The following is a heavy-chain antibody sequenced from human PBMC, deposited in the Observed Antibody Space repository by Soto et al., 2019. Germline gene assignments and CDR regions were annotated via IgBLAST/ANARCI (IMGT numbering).Heavy chain of an antibody. J-gene: IGHJ4*02. CDR2: ISGSGGSK. V-gene: IGHV3-23*01. D-gene: IGHD3-16*01. CDR1: GFTFSSYA. CDR3: ANRPEITAVDY. Sequence: EVQLLESGGGLVQPGGSLRLSCAASGFTFSSYAMIWVRQATGRGLECVSAISGSGGSKYYADSVKGRFTISRDNSKSTLYLPMNSLRAEDTAVYYCANRPEITAVDYWGQGTLVTVSS.